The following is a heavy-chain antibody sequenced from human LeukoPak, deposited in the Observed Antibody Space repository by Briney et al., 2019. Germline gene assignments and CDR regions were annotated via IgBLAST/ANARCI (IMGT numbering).Heavy chain of an antibody. Sequence: PGGSLRLSCAAPGFTFSSYSMNWVRQAPGKGLEWVSSISSSSSYIYYADSVKGRFTISRDNAKNSLYLQMNSLRAEDTAVYYCARVGRTAMVFDYWGQGTLVTVSS. J-gene: IGHJ4*02. CDR1: GFTFSSYS. D-gene: IGHD5-18*01. CDR3: ARVGRTAMVFDY. CDR2: ISSSSSYI. V-gene: IGHV3-21*01.